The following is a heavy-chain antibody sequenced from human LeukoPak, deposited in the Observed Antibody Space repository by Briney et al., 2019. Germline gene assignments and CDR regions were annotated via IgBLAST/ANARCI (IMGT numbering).Heavy chain of an antibody. CDR3: ARHLYCGSDCYTFDY. J-gene: IGHJ4*02. D-gene: IGHD2-21*02. Sequence: PSETLSLTCTVSGGSISSYYWSWIRQPPGKGLEWIGYIYYSGSTNYDPSLKSRVTISVDTSKNQFSLKLSSVTAADTAVDYCARHLYCGSDCYTFDYWGQGTLVTVSS. V-gene: IGHV4-59*08. CDR1: GGSISSYY. CDR2: IYYSGST.